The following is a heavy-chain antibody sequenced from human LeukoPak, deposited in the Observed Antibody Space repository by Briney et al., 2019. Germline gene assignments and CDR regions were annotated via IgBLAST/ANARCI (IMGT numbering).Heavy chain of an antibody. D-gene: IGHD2-2*01. CDR3: ARSCSSTSCPLVNYYYYYMDV. CDR1: GGSISSGSYY. CDR2: IYTSGST. Sequence: SETLSLTCTVSGGSISSGSYYWSWIRQPAGKGPEWIGRIYTSGSTNYNPSLKSRVTISVDTSKNQFSLKLSSVTAADTAVYYCARSCSSTSCPLVNYYYYYMDVWGKGTTVTVSS. V-gene: IGHV4-61*02. J-gene: IGHJ6*03.